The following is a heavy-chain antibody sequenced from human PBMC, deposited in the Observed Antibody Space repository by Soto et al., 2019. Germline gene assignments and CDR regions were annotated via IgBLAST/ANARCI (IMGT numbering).Heavy chain of an antibody. CDR3: AGPAGTPIVVVVAANYGMDV. CDR2: INPNSGGT. CDR1: GYTFTGYY. J-gene: IGHJ6*02. Sequence: ASVKVSCKASGYTFTGYYMHWVRQAPGQGLEWMGWINPNSGGTNYAQKFQGRVTMTRDTSISTAYMELSRLRSDDTAVYYCAGPAGTPIVVVVAANYGMDVWGQGTTVTVSS. V-gene: IGHV1-2*02. D-gene: IGHD2-15*01.